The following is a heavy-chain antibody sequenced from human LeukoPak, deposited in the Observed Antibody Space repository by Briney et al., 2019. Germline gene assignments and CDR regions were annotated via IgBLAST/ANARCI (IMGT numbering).Heavy chain of an antibody. CDR2: INPNSGGT. CDR1: GYTFTGYY. CDR3: ARQSKSDYYYYGMDV. Sequence: ASVKVSCKASGYTFTGYYMHWVRQAPGQGLEWMGWINPNSGGTNYAQKFRGRVTMTRDTSISTAYMELSRLRSDDTAVYYCARQSKSDYYYYGMDVWGQGTTVTVSS. J-gene: IGHJ6*02. V-gene: IGHV1-2*02. D-gene: IGHD4-4*01.